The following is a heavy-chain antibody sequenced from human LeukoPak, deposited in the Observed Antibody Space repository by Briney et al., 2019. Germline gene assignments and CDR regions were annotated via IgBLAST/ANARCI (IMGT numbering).Heavy chain of an antibody. Sequence: GGSLRLSCAASGFTFSSYWMSWVRQAPGKGLEWVSVTYSGGSTYYADSVKGRCTISRDNSKNTLYLQMDSLRGEDTAVYYCASGIRAFDNWGQGTLVTVSA. D-gene: IGHD1-26*01. CDR3: ASGIRAFDN. CDR1: GFTFSSYW. V-gene: IGHV3-66*01. J-gene: IGHJ4*02. CDR2: TYSGGST.